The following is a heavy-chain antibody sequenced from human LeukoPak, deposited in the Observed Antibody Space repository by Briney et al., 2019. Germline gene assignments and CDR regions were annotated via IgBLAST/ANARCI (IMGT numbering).Heavy chain of an antibody. V-gene: IGHV4-4*07. J-gene: IGHJ4*02. D-gene: IGHD3-3*01. CDR2: IHTSGST. Sequence: PSETLSPTCTVSGGSISSYYRGWVREPAREGPGWIGRIHTSGSTNSNPSLKSRVTMPVDTSKNQFSLKLSSVTAADTAVYYCARWSGDYSFDYWGQGTLVTVSS. CDR3: ARWSGDYSFDY. CDR1: GGSISSYY.